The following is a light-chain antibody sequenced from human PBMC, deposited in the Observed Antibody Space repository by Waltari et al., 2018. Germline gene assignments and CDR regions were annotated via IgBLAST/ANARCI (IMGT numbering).Light chain of an antibody. CDR2: P. CDR3: LQHDTYPLA. Sequence: DIQITQSPSAISASVGDRITITCRASPAIGYQLAWFQQNPGKEPERLSLPVPSRFSGSGSGTEFTLTINSLQPEDLATYYCLQHDTYPLAFGGGTKVEI. J-gene: IGKJ4*01. V-gene: IGKV1-17*03. CDR1: PAIGYQ.